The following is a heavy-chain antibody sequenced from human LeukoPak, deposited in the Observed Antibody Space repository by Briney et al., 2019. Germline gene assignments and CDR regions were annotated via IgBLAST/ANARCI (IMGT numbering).Heavy chain of an antibody. CDR1: GFTFSSYS. Sequence: GGSLRLSCAASGFTFSSYSMNWVRQAPGKGLEWVSSISSSSSYIYYADSVKGRFTISRDNAKNSLYLQMNSLRAEDTAVYYCAGDYQQAMVRGVIIDYWGQGTLVTVSS. CDR3: AGDYQQAMVRGVIIDY. V-gene: IGHV3-21*01. CDR2: ISSSSSYI. J-gene: IGHJ4*02. D-gene: IGHD3-10*01.